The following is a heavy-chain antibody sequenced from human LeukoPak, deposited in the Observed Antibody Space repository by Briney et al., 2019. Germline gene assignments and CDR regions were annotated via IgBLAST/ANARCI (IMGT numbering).Heavy chain of an antibody. Sequence: SETLSLTCAVSGYSISSGYYWGWIRQPPGKGLEWIGSIYHSGSTYYNPSLKSRVTISVDTSKNQFSLKLSSVTAADTAVYYCAREATARPALDAFDIWGQGTMVTVSS. D-gene: IGHD3-16*02. CDR2: IYHSGST. J-gene: IGHJ3*02. CDR3: AREATARPALDAFDI. CDR1: GYSISSGYY. V-gene: IGHV4-38-2*02.